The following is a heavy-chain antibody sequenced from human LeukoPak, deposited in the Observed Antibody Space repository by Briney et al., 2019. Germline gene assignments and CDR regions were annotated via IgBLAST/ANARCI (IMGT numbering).Heavy chain of an antibody. J-gene: IGHJ6*03. CDR2: IKHSGST. V-gene: IGHV4-34*01. CDR1: GGSFSGYY. CDR3: AREGMDYYYMEV. D-gene: IGHD5-24*01. Sequence: SETLSLTCAVYGGSFSGYYWSWIRQPPRKGLEWIGEIKHSGSTNYNPSLKSRVTRSVDTCKSQFSLKLSSVSAAETAVYYCAREGMDYYYMEVWGKGTTVTVSS.